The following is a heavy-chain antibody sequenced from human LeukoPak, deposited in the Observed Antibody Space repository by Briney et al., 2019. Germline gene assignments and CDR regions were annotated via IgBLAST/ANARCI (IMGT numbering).Heavy chain of an antibody. V-gene: IGHV3-7*01. CDR3: TGHSGWLFDC. CDR1: GFTFSSYW. CDR2: IKQDGSET. D-gene: IGHD6-19*01. J-gene: IGHJ4*02. Sequence: QTGGSLRLSCAASGFTFSSYWMNWVRQAPGKGLEWVANIKQDGSETYYVDSVKGRFTISRDNAKNSLYLQMNSLRAEDTAVYYCTGHSGWLFDCWGQGTLVTVSS.